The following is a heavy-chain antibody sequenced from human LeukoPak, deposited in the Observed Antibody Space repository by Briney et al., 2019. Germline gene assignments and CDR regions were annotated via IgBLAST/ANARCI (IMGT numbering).Heavy chain of an antibody. CDR2: INHSGST. Sequence: PGGSLRLSCAASGFTVSSNYMGWVRQPPGKGLEWIGEINHSGSTNYNPSLKSRVTISVDTSKNQFSLKLSSVTAADTAVYYCARRFYYGSGSSGFDYWGQGTLVSVSS. D-gene: IGHD3-10*01. J-gene: IGHJ4*02. CDR3: ARRFYYGSGSSGFDY. V-gene: IGHV4-34*01. CDR1: GFTVSSNY.